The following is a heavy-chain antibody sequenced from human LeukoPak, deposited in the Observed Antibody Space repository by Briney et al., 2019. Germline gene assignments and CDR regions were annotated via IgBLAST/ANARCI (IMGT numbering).Heavy chain of an antibody. CDR1: GFTFRSYW. V-gene: IGHV3-66*01. CDR2: IYSGGST. D-gene: IGHD1-26*01. CDR3: ARGPGTFDY. J-gene: IGHJ4*02. Sequence: PGGSLRPSSAASGFTFRSYWMSWVRQAPGKGLEWVSVIYSGGSTYYADSVKGRFTISRDNSKNTLYLQMNSLRAEDTAVYYCARGPGTFDYWGQGTLVTVSS.